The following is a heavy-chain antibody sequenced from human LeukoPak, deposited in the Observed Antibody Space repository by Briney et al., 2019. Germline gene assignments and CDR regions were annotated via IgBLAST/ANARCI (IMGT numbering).Heavy chain of an antibody. D-gene: IGHD3-3*01. CDR2: LDPDEAKM. CDR1: GNSLSELS. Sequence: SSDKVSCKVSGNSLSELSIQWVRQAPRKGLECMGGLDPDEAKMVYAQNFQGRVTMTEDTYTQTAYMELTGLPSDDTAVYYCTTRSGDFSSGFVNWGQGTLVTVS. CDR3: TTRSGDFSSGFVN. J-gene: IGHJ4*02. V-gene: IGHV1-24*01.